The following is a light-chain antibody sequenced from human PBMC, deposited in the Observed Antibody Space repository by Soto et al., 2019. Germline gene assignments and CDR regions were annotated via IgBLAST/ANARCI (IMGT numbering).Light chain of an antibody. V-gene: IGLV2-11*01. CDR3: CSYAGSYTCL. Sequence: QSALTQPRSVSGSPGQSVTISCTGTSSDVGGYNFVSWYQHHPGKAPKLMIYDVSKRPSGVPDRFSGSKSGNTASLTISGLQAEDEADYYCCSYAGSYTCLFATGTKVTVL. CDR1: SSDVGGYNF. J-gene: IGLJ1*01. CDR2: DVS.